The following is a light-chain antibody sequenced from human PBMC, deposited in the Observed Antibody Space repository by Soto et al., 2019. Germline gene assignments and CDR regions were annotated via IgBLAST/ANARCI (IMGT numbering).Light chain of an antibody. CDR1: QSIGSIY. CDR3: QQRSNWPT. Sequence: EIVLTQSPGTLSLSPGERATLPCRASQSIGSIYLAWYQQKPGQAPRLLIYDASNRATGIPARFSGSGSGTDFTLTISSLEPEDFAVYYCQQRSNWPTFGQGTRLEIK. J-gene: IGKJ5*01. CDR2: DAS. V-gene: IGKV3-11*01.